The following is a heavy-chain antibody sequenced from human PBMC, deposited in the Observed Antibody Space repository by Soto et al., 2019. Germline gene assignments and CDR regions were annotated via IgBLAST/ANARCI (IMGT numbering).Heavy chain of an antibody. CDR3: AREDRISAPGRIWFHP. J-gene: IGHJ5*02. CDR2: VYHNGRT. V-gene: IGHV4-59*01. D-gene: IGHD6-13*01. CDR1: GGSIENYY. Sequence: SETLSLTCNVSGGSIENYYWSWIRQAPGKGLEWIGYVYHNGRTSYNPSLKSRVSISVDRSKNQFSLNLSSVTAADTAVYYCAREDRISAPGRIWFHPWGQGPLVTVSS.